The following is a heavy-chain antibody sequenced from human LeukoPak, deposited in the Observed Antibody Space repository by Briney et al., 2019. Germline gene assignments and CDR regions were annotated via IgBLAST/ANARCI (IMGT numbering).Heavy chain of an antibody. D-gene: IGHD6-13*01. CDR1: GYTFINNW. Sequence: GASVKVSCKASGYTFINNWMHWVRQAPGQGLEWIGLINPTGTVTLYAQKFQGRVTMTRDMSTSTDYMELSSLRSEDTAVYYCARAIAAADLPLDYWGQGTLVTVSS. CDR2: INPTGTVT. CDR3: ARAIAAADLPLDY. J-gene: IGHJ4*02. V-gene: IGHV1-46*01.